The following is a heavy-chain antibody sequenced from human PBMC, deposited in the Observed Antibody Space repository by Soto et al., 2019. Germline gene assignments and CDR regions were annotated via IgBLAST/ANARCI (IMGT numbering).Heavy chain of an antibody. D-gene: IGHD6-13*01. J-gene: IGHJ5*02. CDR2: VSSTGSS. V-gene: IGHV4-4*07. Sequence: PSETLSLTCTVSGGSIINYYWSWIRQSAEKRLEWIGRVSSTGSSYYNPSLKSRVTISVDTSKNQVSLNLTSVTAADTAVYYCARGVPAAGTDWFDPWGQGTLVTV. CDR3: ARGVPAAGTDWFDP. CDR1: GGSIINYY.